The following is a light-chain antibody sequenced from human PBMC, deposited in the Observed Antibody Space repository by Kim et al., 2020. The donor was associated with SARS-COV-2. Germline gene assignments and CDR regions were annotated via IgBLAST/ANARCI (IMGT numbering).Light chain of an antibody. CDR2: GAS. CDR1: QSVSSN. V-gene: IGKV3-15*01. J-gene: IGKJ2*03. Sequence: VSPRERATLSCRASQSVSSNLAWYQQKPGQAPRLLIYGASPRATGIPARFSGSGSGTEFTLTISSLQSEDFAVYYCQQYNNWPPYSFGQGTKLEI. CDR3: QQYNNWPPYS.